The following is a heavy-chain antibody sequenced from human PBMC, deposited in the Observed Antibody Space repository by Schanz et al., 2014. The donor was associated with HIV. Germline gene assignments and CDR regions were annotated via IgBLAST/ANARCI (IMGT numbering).Heavy chain of an antibody. Sequence: QVHLVQSGAEVKMPGASVKVSCKASGYTFTSYDINWVRQATGQGLEWMGWMNPNSGNTGFAQKFQGRVTMTRNTSINTAYMEVSGLKSEDTAVYYCARKMSISNQWLRALYSNYGMDVWGQGTTVTVSS. J-gene: IGHJ6*02. CDR1: GYTFTSYD. V-gene: IGHV1-8*01. CDR2: MNPNSGNT. CDR3: ARKMSISNQWLRALYSNYGMDV. D-gene: IGHD5-12*01.